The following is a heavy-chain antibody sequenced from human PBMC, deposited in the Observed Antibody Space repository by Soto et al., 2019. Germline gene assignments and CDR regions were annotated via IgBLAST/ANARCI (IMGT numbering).Heavy chain of an antibody. CDR1: GYSFTSYW. Sequence: PGESLTVSCKGSGYSFTSYWIGWVLQMPGKGLEWMGIIYPGDSDTTYSPSFQGQVTISADKSISTAYLQWSSLKASDTAMYYCARHMAVWFGFMDVWGQGTTVTVSS. J-gene: IGHJ6*02. CDR3: ARHMAVWFGFMDV. CDR2: IYPGDSDT. D-gene: IGHD3-10*01. V-gene: IGHV5-51*01.